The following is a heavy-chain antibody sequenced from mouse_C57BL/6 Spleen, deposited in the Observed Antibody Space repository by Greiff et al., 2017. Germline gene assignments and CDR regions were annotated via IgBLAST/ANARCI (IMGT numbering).Heavy chain of an antibody. CDR1: GYTFTDYY. V-gene: IGHV1-75*01. CDR2: IFPGSGRT. J-gene: IGHJ4*01. Sequence: QVQLKESGPELVKPGASVKISCKASGYTFTDYYINWVKQRPGQGLEWIGWIFPGSGRTYYNEKFKGKATLTVDKSSSTAYMLLSSLTSEDSAVYFCARGPITTVVSYYAMDYWGQGTSVTVSS. D-gene: IGHD1-1*01. CDR3: ARGPITTVVSYYAMDY.